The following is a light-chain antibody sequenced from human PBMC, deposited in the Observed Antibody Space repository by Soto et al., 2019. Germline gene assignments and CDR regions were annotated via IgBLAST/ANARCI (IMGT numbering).Light chain of an antibody. CDR3: QQTYSTPYT. J-gene: IGKJ2*01. CDR1: QRITTY. CDR2: TSG. Sequence: IQMTQSPSSLSASVGDRVTITCRASQRITTYLNWYQQKPGEAPKLLISTSGTLQRGVPSRFSGRVSGTDFTLTITALRPEDFATYFCQQTYSTPYTFGQGTKLEIK. V-gene: IGKV1-39*01.